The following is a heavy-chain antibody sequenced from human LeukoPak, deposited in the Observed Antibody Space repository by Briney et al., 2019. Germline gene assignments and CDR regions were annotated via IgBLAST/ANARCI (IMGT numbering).Heavy chain of an antibody. J-gene: IGHJ4*02. D-gene: IGHD3-10*01. V-gene: IGHV3-21*04. CDR2: ISSSSSYI. CDR3: AKDTSYYYGSGSYSSFDY. CDR1: GFTFSSYS. Sequence: PGGSLRLSCAASGFTFSSYSMNWVRQAPGKGLEWVSSISSSSSYIYYADSVKGRFTISRDNAKNSLYLQMNSLRAEDTAVYYCAKDTSYYYGSGSYSSFDYWGQGTLVTVSS.